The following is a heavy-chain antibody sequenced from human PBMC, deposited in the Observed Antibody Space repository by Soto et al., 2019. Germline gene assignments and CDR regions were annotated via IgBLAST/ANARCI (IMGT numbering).Heavy chain of an antibody. CDR1: GGTFSSYA. J-gene: IGHJ6*02. CDR2: IIPIFGTA. D-gene: IGHD1-7*01. Sequence: QVQLVQSGAEVKKPGSSVKVSCKASGGTFSSYAISWVRQAPGQGLEWMGGIIPIFGTANYAQKFQGRVTITADESTSTAYMELSSLRSEDTAVYYCARVLTELELLLRPRSKYGMDVWGQGTTVTVSS. V-gene: IGHV1-69*01. CDR3: ARVLTELELLLRPRSKYGMDV.